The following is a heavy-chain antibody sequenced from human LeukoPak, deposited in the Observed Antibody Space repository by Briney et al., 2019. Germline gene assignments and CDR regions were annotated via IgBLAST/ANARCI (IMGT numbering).Heavy chain of an antibody. V-gene: IGHV4-59*08. CDR1: GGSISSYY. D-gene: IGHD2-15*01. J-gene: IGHJ4*02. CDR2: IYYSGST. Sequence: SETLSLTCTVSGGSISSYYWSWIRQPPGKGLEWIGYIYYSGSTNYNPSLKSRVTISVDTSKNQFSLKLSSVAAADTAVYYCARQNLDCSGGSCYGKYYFDYWGQGTLVTVSS. CDR3: ARQNLDCSGGSCYGKYYFDY.